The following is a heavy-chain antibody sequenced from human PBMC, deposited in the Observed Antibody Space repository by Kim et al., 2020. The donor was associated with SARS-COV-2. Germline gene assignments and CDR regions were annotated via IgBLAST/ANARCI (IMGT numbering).Heavy chain of an antibody. CDR2: IYYSGST. J-gene: IGHJ2*01. D-gene: IGHD3-9*01. CDR1: GGSISSGGYY. V-gene: IGHV4-31*03. CDR3: AGERASTFLYFEWAEYWYFDL. Sequence: SETLSLTCTVSGGSISSGGYYWSWIRQHPGKGLEWIGYIYYSGSTYYNPSLKSRVTTSVDTSKNQYSLKLSSVTAAETAVYYCAGERASTFLYFEWAEYWYFDLWGRGTMVTVSS.